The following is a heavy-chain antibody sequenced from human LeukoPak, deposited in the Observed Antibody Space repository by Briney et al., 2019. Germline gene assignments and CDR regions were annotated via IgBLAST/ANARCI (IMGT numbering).Heavy chain of an antibody. J-gene: IGHJ4*02. D-gene: IGHD6-19*01. Sequence: GGSLRLSCAASRFTFNIYALHWVRQAPGKGPEYVAAINSNGGATYYANSVKGRFTISRDNSKNTVFLQMASLSPEDMGVYFCARGPSSGWYYFDSWGQGILVTVSS. CDR3: ARGPSSGWYYFDS. CDR1: RFTFNIYA. CDR2: INSNGGAT. V-gene: IGHV3-64*01.